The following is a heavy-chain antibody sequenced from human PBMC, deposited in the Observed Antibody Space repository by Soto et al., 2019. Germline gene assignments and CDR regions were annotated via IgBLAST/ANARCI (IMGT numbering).Heavy chain of an antibody. D-gene: IGHD3-16*01. CDR2: ISYDGSNK. CDR1: GFTFSSYG. Sequence: GGSLRLSCAASGFTFSSYGMHWVRQAPGKGLEWVAVISYDGSNKYYADSVKGRFTISRDNSKNTLYLQMNSLRAEDTAVYYCAKGSIMITVGGLWNGGQGTLVPVS. J-gene: IGHJ4*02. V-gene: IGHV3-30*18. CDR3: AKGSIMITVGGLWN.